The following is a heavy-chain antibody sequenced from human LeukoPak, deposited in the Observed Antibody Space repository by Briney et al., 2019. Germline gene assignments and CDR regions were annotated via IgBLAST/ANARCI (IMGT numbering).Heavy chain of an antibody. CDR3: ARHINDILTGYYRSYYYYGMDV. Sequence: WVHQAPGKGLEWIGSIYYSGSTYYNPSLKSRVTISVDTSKNQFSLKLSSVTAADTAVYYCARHINDILTGYYRSYYYYGMDVWGQGTTVTVSS. D-gene: IGHD3-9*01. J-gene: IGHJ6*02. CDR2: IYYSGST. V-gene: IGHV4-39*01.